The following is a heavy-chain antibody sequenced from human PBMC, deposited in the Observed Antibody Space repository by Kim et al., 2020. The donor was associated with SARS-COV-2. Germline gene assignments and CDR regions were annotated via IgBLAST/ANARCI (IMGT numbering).Heavy chain of an antibody. Sequence: GGSLRLSCAASGFSLSTHDMHWARQVSGKGLEWVATISHDGKIQYYGDSVKGRFTISRDNSKNTLYLQMSSLRAEDTAVYYCAKDEDGVGSFNWFDPWGQGTRVIVSS. CDR3: AKDEDGVGSFNWFDP. D-gene: IGHD3-10*01. J-gene: IGHJ5*02. V-gene: IGHV3-30*18. CDR1: GFSLSTHD. CDR2: ISHDGKIQ.